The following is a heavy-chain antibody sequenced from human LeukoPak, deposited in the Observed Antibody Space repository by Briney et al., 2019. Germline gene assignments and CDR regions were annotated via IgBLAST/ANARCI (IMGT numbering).Heavy chain of an antibody. D-gene: IGHD4-11*01. V-gene: IGHV1-2*02. Sequence: ASVKVSCKASGYTFTGYYMHWVRQAPGQGLEWMGWINPNSGGTNYAQKFQGRVTMTRDTSISTAYMELSRLRSDDTAVYYCARKRTVTHSFDPWGQGTLVTVSS. J-gene: IGHJ5*02. CDR3: ARKRTVTHSFDP. CDR1: GYTFTGYY. CDR2: INPNSGGT.